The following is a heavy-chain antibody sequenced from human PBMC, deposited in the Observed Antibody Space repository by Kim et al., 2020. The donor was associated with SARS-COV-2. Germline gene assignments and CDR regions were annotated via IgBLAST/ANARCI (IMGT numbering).Heavy chain of an antibody. CDR2: INSDGSST. D-gene: IGHD4-17*01. J-gene: IGHJ3*02. Sequence: GGSLRLSCAASGFTFSSYWMHWVRQAPGKGLVWVSRINSDGSSTSYADSVKGRFTISRDNAKNTLYLQMNSLRAEDTAVYYCATGRVPHDDYGDYAASGDAFDIWGQGTMVTVSS. CDR3: ATGRVPHDDYGDYAASGDAFDI. V-gene: IGHV3-74*01. CDR1: GFTFSSYW.